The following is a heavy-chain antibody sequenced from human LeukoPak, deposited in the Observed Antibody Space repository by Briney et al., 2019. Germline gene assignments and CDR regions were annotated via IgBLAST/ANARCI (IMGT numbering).Heavy chain of an antibody. D-gene: IGHD2-15*01. V-gene: IGHV5-51*01. Sequence: GESLKISSKGSGYTFTSYWIGWVRQLPGKGLEGMGITYPSDSDTRYSPSFQGQVTISADKSISTAYLQWSSLKASDTAMYYCARRGDCSGGSCYSSWFDPWGQGTLVTVSS. CDR1: GYTFTSYW. CDR2: TYPSDSDT. J-gene: IGHJ5*02. CDR3: ARRGDCSGGSCYSSWFDP.